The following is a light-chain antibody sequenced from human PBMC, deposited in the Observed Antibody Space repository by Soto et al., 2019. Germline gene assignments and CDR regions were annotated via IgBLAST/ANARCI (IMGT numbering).Light chain of an antibody. CDR1: SSDVGGYNY. CDR2: EVS. J-gene: IGLJ1*01. CDR3: SSYTTTNTYV. Sequence: QSVLTQPPSVSGAPGQRVTISCTGSSSDVGGYNYVSWSQHHPGKAPKLMIYEVSHRPSGVSNRFSGSKSGNTASLTISGLQAEDEADYYCSSYTTTNTYVFGTGTKVTF. V-gene: IGLV2-14*01.